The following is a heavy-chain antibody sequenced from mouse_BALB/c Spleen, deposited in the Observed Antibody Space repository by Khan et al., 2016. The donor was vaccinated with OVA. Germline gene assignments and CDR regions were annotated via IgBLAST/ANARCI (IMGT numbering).Heavy chain of an antibody. CDR1: GHTFTKYG. D-gene: IGHD1-1*01. CDR2: INTYTGEP. J-gene: IGHJ4*01. V-gene: IGHV9-3-1*01. CDR3: ARPPYVAYVMDN. Sequence: QIQLVQSGPELKKPGETVKISCKASGHTFTKYGMNWVKQAPGKGLKWMGWINTYTGEPTYADDFNGRFAFSLETSASTAYLQINNLTTEDTATYFCARPPYVAYVMDNWGQGTSVTVSS.